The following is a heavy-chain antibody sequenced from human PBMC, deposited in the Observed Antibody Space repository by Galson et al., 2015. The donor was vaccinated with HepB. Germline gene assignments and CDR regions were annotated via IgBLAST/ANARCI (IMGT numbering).Heavy chain of an antibody. CDR2: IIPIFGTA. CDR3: ARWGNYYDSSGYGYYYGMDV. CDR1: GGTFSSYA. Sequence: SVKVSCKASGGTFSSYAISWVRQAPGQGLEWMGGIIPIFGTANYAQKFQGRVTITADESTSTAYMELSSLRSEDTAVYYCARWGNYYDSSGYGYYYGMDVWGHGTTVTVSS. D-gene: IGHD3-22*01. V-gene: IGHV1-69*13. J-gene: IGHJ6*02.